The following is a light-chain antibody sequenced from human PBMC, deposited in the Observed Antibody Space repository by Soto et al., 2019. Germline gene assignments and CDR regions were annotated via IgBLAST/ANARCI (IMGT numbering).Light chain of an antibody. Sequence: EIVLTQSPGTLSLSPGERATLSCRASQSVSSSLAWYRQTPGQAPRLLIYGASTRATDTPARFSGSGSGTDFTLTITGVEPADFAVYYCQQYGSSFATFGQGTQLEV. CDR2: GAS. CDR3: QQYGSSFAT. V-gene: IGKV3-20*01. J-gene: IGKJ1*01. CDR1: QSVSSS.